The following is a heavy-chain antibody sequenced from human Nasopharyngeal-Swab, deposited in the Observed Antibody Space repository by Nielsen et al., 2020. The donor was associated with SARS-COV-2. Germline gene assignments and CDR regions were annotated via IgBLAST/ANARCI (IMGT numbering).Heavy chain of an antibody. CDR2: IYPGGST. Sequence: GESLKISCAASGFIVSSNYMNWVRQAPGKGLEWVSVIYPGGSTYYADSVKGRFTISRDSSKSTLYLQMSSLRAEDSAVYYCARMDFIASRDYWGQGTLVTVSS. D-gene: IGHD6-13*01. CDR1: GFIVSSNY. CDR3: ARMDFIASRDY. V-gene: IGHV3-53*01. J-gene: IGHJ4*02.